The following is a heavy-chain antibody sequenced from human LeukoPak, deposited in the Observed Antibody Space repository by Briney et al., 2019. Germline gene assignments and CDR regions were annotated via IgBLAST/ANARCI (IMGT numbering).Heavy chain of an antibody. J-gene: IGHJ6*03. V-gene: IGHV1-2*02. CDR1: GYTFTGYY. CDR3: ARDPRLWFGELPSFYYYYYMDV. CDR2: INPNSGGT. D-gene: IGHD3-10*01. Sequence: ASVKVSCKASGYTFTGYYMHWVRQAPGQGLEWMGWINPNSGGTNYAQKFQGRVTMTRDTSISTAYMELSRLRSDDTAVYYCARDPRLWFGELPSFYYYYYMDVWGKGTTVTISS.